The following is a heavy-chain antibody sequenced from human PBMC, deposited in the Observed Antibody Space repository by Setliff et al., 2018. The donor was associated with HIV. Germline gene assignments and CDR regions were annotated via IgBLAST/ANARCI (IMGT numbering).Heavy chain of an antibody. CDR3: ARETRSSFAMDDASDI. D-gene: IGHD2-2*01. J-gene: IGHJ3*02. CDR1: GGSISSSSYY. V-gene: IGHV4-39*07. CDR2: IYYSGST. Sequence: SETLSLTCTVSGGSISSSSYYWGWIRQPPGKGLEWIGSIYYSGSTYYNPSLKSRVTISVDTSKNQFSLKLSSVSAADTAVYYCARETRSSFAMDDASDIWGQGTMVTV.